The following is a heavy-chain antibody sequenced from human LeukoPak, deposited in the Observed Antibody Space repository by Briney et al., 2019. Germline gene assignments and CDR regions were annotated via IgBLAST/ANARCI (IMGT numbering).Heavy chain of an antibody. Sequence: SETLSLTCTVSGGSISSYYWSWIRQPPGKGLEWIGYVYYSTNTYYNPSLKSRVTISVDTSKNQFSLKLSSVTAADTAIYYCARHSRSAYSGYENAFDIWGQGTVVTVSS. CDR1: GGSISSYY. CDR2: VYYSTNT. J-gene: IGHJ3*02. CDR3: ARHSRSAYSGYENAFDI. V-gene: IGHV4-59*04. D-gene: IGHD5-12*01.